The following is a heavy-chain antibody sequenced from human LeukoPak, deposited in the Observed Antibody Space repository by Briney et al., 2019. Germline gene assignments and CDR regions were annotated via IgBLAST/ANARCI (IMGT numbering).Heavy chain of an antibody. CDR1: GYSIISDYF. D-gene: IGHD6-25*01. V-gene: IGHV4-38-2*02. Sequence: SETLSLTCIVSGYSIISDYFWGWVRQPPGKGPEWIGSIFHSGDVYYNPSLKSRVTLSVDPSKNQFSLKLSSVTAADTAVYYCARGRPIVDVWGKGTTVTISS. J-gene: IGHJ6*04. CDR2: IFHSGDV. CDR3: ARGRPIVDV.